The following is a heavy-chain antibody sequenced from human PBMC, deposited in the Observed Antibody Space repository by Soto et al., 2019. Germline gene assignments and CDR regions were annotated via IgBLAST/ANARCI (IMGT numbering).Heavy chain of an antibody. CDR2: IIPMYDSA. CDR1: GGTFKTYT. Sequence: QVQLVQSGAEVKKPGSSVKVSCEASGGTFKTYTINWVRQAPGQGLEWIGQIIPMYDSANHAQSFQDRVTISADKSTNTAYMELSSLRSEDTALYYCATWRTYSGSYCFDYWGQGTLVSVSS. CDR3: ATWRTYSGSYCFDY. J-gene: IGHJ4*02. D-gene: IGHD1-26*01. V-gene: IGHV1-69*06.